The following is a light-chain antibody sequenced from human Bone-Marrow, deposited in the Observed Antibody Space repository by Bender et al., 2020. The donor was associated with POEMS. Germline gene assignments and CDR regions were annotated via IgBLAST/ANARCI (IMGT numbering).Light chain of an antibody. Sequence: VLTQPPSASGTPGQRVTISCSGSSSNIGTNPVNWYQQLPGTAPKLLIYINNQRPSGVPDRFSGSKSGTSASLAISGLQSEDEADYYCAAWEDSLNGWVFGGGTKLTVL. CDR2: INN. CDR1: SSNIGTNP. CDR3: AAWEDSLNGWV. J-gene: IGLJ3*02. V-gene: IGLV1-44*01.